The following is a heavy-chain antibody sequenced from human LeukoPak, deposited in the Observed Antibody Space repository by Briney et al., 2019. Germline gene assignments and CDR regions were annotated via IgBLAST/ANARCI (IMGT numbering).Heavy chain of an antibody. V-gene: IGHV3-9*01. CDR3: ARCPGLDCSSTSCYLPHDNYYYYGMDV. CDR1: GFTFDDYA. J-gene: IGHJ6*02. D-gene: IGHD2-2*01. Sequence: GGSLRLSCAASGFTFDDYAMHWVRQAPGKGLEWVSGISWDSGSIGYADSVKGRFTISRDNAKNSLYLQMNSPRAEDTALYYCARCPGLDCSSTSCYLPHDNYYYYGMDVWGQGTTVTVSS. CDR2: ISWDSGSI.